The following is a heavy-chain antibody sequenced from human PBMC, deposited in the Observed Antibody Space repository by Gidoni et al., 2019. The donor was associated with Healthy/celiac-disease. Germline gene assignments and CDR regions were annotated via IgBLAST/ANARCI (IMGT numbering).Heavy chain of an antibody. D-gene: IGHD4-17*01. CDR3: ARIEGYGGNSGYFDY. Sequence: QVQLVQSGAEVKKPGSSVKVFCKASGGTFSSYAISWVRQAPGQGLDWMGGIIPIFGTANYAQKFQGRVTITADKSTSTAYMELSSLRSEDTAVYYCARIEGYGGNSGYFDYWGQGTLVTVSS. J-gene: IGHJ4*02. V-gene: IGHV1-69*06. CDR1: GGTFSSYA. CDR2: IIPIFGTA.